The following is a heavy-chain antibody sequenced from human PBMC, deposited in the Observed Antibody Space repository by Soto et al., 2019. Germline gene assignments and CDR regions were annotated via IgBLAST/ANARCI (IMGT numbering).Heavy chain of an antibody. CDR3: ATPGYSGYDLPFDY. V-gene: IGHV1-24*01. CDR2: FDPEDGET. D-gene: IGHD5-12*01. J-gene: IGHJ4*02. Sequence: ASVKVSCKVSGYTLTELSMHWVRQAPGKGLEWMGGFDPEDGETIYAQKFQGRVTMTEDTSTDTAYMELSSLRSEDTAVYYCATPGYSGYDLPFDYWGQGTLVTVS. CDR1: GYTLTELS.